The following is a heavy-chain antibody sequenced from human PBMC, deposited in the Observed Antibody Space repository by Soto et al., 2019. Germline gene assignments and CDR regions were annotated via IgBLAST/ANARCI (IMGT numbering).Heavy chain of an antibody. V-gene: IGHV3-23*01. D-gene: IGHD4-17*01. CDR3: AKDLRVMTTVTTDPNYGMDV. J-gene: IGHJ6*02. CDR2: ISGSGGST. CDR1: GFTFSSYA. Sequence: GGSLRLSCAASGFTFSSYAMSWVRQAPGKGLEWVSAISGSGGSTYYADSVKGRFTISRDNSKNTLYLQMNSLRAEDTAVYYCAKDLRVMTTVTTDPNYGMDVWGQGTTVTV.